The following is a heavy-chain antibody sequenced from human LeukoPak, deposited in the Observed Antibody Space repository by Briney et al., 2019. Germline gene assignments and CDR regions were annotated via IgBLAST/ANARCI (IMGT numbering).Heavy chain of an antibody. Sequence: PGGSLRLSCVASGFTFNSYAMSWVRQAPGKGLEWVASINDSGGSTYYTDSVKGRFTISRDNSKDTMYLQMNSLRAEDTAVYYCAKQHAATGGYFDYWGQGTLVTVSS. J-gene: IGHJ4*02. CDR1: GFTFNSYA. D-gene: IGHD3-10*01. CDR2: INDSGGST. V-gene: IGHV3-23*01. CDR3: AKQHAATGGYFDY.